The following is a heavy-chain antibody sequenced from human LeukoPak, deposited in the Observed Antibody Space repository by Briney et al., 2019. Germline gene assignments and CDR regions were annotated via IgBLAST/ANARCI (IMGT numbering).Heavy chain of an antibody. D-gene: IGHD2-2*01. V-gene: IGHV3-9*01. CDR3: TKDRGSSSTSCFDY. Sequence: GGSLRLSCAASGFTFVDYAMHWVRQAPGKGLEWVSGISWNSGRIGYADSVKGRFTISRDNAKNSLYLQMNSLRAEDTALYYCTKDRGSSSTSCFDYWGQGTLVTVSS. CDR1: GFTFVDYA. J-gene: IGHJ4*02. CDR2: ISWNSGRI.